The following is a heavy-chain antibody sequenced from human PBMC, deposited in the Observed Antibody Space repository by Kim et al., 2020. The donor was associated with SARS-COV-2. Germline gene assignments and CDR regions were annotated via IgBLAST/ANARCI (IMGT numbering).Heavy chain of an antibody. D-gene: IGHD2-2*01. J-gene: IGHJ4*02. CDR3: VKHLSSCSSTNCYGAYDS. CDR1: GFKFSAYA. V-gene: IGHV3-23*01. CDR2: ISGTGLNT. Sequence: GGSLRLSCTASGFKFSAYAMSWVRQAPGKGLEWLSSISGTGLNTYHADSVKGRFTISRDNSKNTLYLQTGSLSAEDTAIYFCVKHLSSCSSTNCYGAYDSWGQGARLTVSS.